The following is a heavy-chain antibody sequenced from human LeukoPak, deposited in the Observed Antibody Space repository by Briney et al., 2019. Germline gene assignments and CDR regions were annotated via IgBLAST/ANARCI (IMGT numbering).Heavy chain of an antibody. CDR2: ISSSGNTI. Sequence: GGSLRLSCAASEFTFTSYQLNWVRQAPGKGLEWVSYISSSGNTISYADSVKGRFTISRDNAKNSLYLQVISLRAEDTAVYYCARGPSIAARYDAFDIWGQGTMVTVSS. D-gene: IGHD6-6*01. J-gene: IGHJ3*02. CDR1: EFTFTSYQ. CDR3: ARGPSIAARYDAFDI. V-gene: IGHV3-48*03.